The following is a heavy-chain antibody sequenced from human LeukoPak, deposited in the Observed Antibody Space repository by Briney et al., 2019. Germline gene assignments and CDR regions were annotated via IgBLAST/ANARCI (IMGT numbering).Heavy chain of an antibody. V-gene: IGHV4-59*01. CDR3: ARDRQQLVFDF. D-gene: IGHD6-13*01. Sequence: PSETLSLTCTVSGASISSYYWSWIRQPPGKGLEWIGYVSYTGSANYNPSLKSRVIISVDTSKNHFSLKLRSVTAADTAVYYCARDRQQLVFDFWGQGTLVIVSS. J-gene: IGHJ4*02. CDR2: VSYTGSA. CDR1: GASISSYY.